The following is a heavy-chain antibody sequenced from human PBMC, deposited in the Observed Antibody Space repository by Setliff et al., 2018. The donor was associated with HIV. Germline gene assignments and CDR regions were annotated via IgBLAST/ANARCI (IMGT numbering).Heavy chain of an antibody. CDR3: ARQGGYSGYGFYYYYYYMDV. V-gene: IGHV4-34*01. J-gene: IGHJ6*03. Sequence: SETLSLTCAVYGGSFSGYYWSWIRQPPGKGLEWIGEIDHRGRPKYNPSLNSRVTMSVDTSKNQFSLKLSSVTAADTAVYYCARQGGYSGYGFYYYYYYMDVWGKGTTVTVSS. CDR1: GGSFSGYY. D-gene: IGHD5-12*01. CDR2: IDHRGRP.